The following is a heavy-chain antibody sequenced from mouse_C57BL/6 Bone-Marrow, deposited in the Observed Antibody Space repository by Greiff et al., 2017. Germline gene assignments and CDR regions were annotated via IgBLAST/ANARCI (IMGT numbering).Heavy chain of an antibody. J-gene: IGHJ1*03. V-gene: IGHV1-64*01. Sequence: VQLQQPGAELVKPGASVKLSCKASGYTFTSYWMHWVKQRPGQGLEWIGMIHPNSGSTNYNEKFKSKATLTVDKSSSTAYMQLSSLTSEDSAVYYCARWDGYLWYFDVWGTGTTVTVSS. CDR2: IHPNSGST. CDR3: ARWDGYLWYFDV. D-gene: IGHD2-3*01. CDR1: GYTFTSYW.